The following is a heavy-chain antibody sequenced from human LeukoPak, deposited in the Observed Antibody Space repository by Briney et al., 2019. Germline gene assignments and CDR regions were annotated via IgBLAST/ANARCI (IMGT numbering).Heavy chain of an antibody. D-gene: IGHD3-10*01. CDR2: INPSGGST. V-gene: IGHV1-46*01. Sequence: GASVKVSCKASGYTFTGYYMHWVRQAPGQGLEWMGIINPSGGSTSYAQKFQGRVTMTRDMSTSTVYMELSSLRSEDTAVYYCARDPVKGWFGELVFSDYYYMDVWGKGTTVTVSS. CDR1: GYTFTGYY. J-gene: IGHJ6*03. CDR3: ARDPVKGWFGELVFSDYYYMDV.